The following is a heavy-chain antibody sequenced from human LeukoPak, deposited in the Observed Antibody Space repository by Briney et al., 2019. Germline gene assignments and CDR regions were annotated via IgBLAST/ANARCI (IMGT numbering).Heavy chain of an antibody. Sequence: SETLSLTCTVSGDSITRDFWAWIRQPPGKGLEWIGYVSHSGAPNSNPSLKSRATLSLDTSKNEFSLTLRPVTATDTAVYYCARVSGSFPPHWYFDLWGRGTLVT. J-gene: IGHJ2*01. D-gene: IGHD3-10*01. CDR1: GDSITRDF. CDR2: VSHSGAP. V-gene: IGHV4-59*01. CDR3: ARVSGSFPPHWYFDL.